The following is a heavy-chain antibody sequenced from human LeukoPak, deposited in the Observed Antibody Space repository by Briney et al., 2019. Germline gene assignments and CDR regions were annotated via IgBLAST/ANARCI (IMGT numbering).Heavy chain of an antibody. CDR2: IYYSGST. Sequence: SETLSLTCTVSGGSISSYYWSWIRQPPGKGLEWIGYIYYSGSTNYNPSLKSRVTISVDTSKNQFSLKLSSVTAADTAVYYCARRPGIAAAAYNWFDPWGQGTLVTVSS. J-gene: IGHJ5*02. CDR3: ARRPGIAAAAYNWFDP. D-gene: IGHD6-13*01. CDR1: GGSISSYY. V-gene: IGHV4-59*01.